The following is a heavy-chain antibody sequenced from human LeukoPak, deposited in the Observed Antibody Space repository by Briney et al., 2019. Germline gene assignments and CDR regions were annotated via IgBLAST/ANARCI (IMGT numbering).Heavy chain of an antibody. CDR3: AREDFRDLYDSGGYYRPADC. CDR1: GGSINSEDFY. Sequence: ASETLSLTCTVSGGSINSEDFYWSWIRQPAGKGLEWIGHILTSGMINYNPSLKSRVTISADTSKNQFFLRLSSVTAADTALYYCAREDFRDLYDSGGYYRPADCWGQGTLVTVSS. CDR2: ILTSGMI. D-gene: IGHD3-22*01. J-gene: IGHJ4*02. V-gene: IGHV4-61*09.